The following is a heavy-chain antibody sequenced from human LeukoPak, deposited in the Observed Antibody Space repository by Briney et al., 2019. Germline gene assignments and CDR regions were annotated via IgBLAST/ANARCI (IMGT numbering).Heavy chain of an antibody. D-gene: IGHD2-2*01. CDR1: GFTFSSYA. CDR3: AKDLSSYQLPRGYYFDY. Sequence: GGSLRLSCAASGFTFSSYAMSWVRQAPGKGLEWVSAISGSGGSTYYADSVKGRFTISRDNSKNTLYLQMNSLRAEDTAVYYCAKDLSSYQLPRGYYFDYWGQGTLVTVSS. CDR2: ISGSGGST. V-gene: IGHV3-23*01. J-gene: IGHJ4*02.